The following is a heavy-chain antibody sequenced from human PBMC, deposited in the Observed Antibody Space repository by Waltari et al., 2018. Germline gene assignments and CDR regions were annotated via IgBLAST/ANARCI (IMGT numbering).Heavy chain of an antibody. CDR2: VSGSGRNT. Sequence: VQLLESGGGLVQPGGSLRLSCAASGFTFNNFAMNGVRQAPGEGLEWVSAVSGSGRNTNYADSVRGRFTISRDNSKNTLYLQMTSLRAEDTTVYYCAGSLGWFDPWGQGTLVTVSS. CDR1: GFTFNNFA. J-gene: IGHJ5*02. CDR3: AGSLGWFDP. V-gene: IGHV3-23*01.